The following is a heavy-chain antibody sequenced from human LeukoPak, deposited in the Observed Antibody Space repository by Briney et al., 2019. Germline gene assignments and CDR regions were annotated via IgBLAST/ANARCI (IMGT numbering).Heavy chain of an antibody. Sequence: SVKVSCKASGGTFSSYAISWVRQAPGQGLEWMGGIIPIFGTANYAQKFQGRVTITADESTSTAYMELGSLRSGDTAVYYCASGAGYCSSTSCYEFDYWGQGTLVTVSS. V-gene: IGHV1-69*13. D-gene: IGHD2-2*01. CDR3: ASGAGYCSSTSCYEFDY. J-gene: IGHJ4*02. CDR1: GGTFSSYA. CDR2: IIPIFGTA.